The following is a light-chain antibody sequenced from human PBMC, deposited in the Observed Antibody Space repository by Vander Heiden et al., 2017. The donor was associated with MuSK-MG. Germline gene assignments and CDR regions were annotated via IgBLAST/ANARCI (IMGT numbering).Light chain of an antibody. Sequence: DIQMTQSPSSLSASVGDRVTITCQASQDITNYLSWYQQKPGKPPKLLIFDASKLDKGVPSRFSGSGSGTDFTFTISSLQSEDFATYYWQQDKSLLTFGQGTLLDIK. V-gene: IGKV1-33*01. CDR3: QQDKSLLT. CDR2: DAS. CDR1: QDITNY. J-gene: IGKJ5*01.